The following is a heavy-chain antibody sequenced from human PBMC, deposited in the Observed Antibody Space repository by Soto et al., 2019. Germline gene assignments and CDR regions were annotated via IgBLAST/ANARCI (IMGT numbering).Heavy chain of an antibody. Sequence: GGSLRLSCAASGFTFSSYWMSWVRQAPGKGLEWVANIKQDGSEKYYVDSVKGRFTISRDNAKNSLYLQMNSLRAEDTAVYYCARGGYDFWSDQYYFDYWGQGTLVTVSS. CDR1: GFTFSSYW. J-gene: IGHJ4*02. V-gene: IGHV3-7*01. CDR3: ARGGYDFWSDQYYFDY. D-gene: IGHD3-3*01. CDR2: IKQDGSEK.